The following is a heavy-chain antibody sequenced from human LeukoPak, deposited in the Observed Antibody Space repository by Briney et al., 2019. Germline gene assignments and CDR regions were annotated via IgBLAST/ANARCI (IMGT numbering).Heavy chain of an antibody. CDR2: INPNTGGA. Sequence: ASVKVSCKASGYTFTGYYIHWVRQAPGQGLEWMGWINPNTGGANSAQKFQGRVTMTRDTSISTGYMELSRLRSDDTAVYYCARDNPTTYCSSTSCYYRYWGQGTLVTVSS. D-gene: IGHD2-2*01. J-gene: IGHJ4*02. V-gene: IGHV1-2*02. CDR3: ARDNPTTYCSSTSCYYRY. CDR1: GYTFTGYY.